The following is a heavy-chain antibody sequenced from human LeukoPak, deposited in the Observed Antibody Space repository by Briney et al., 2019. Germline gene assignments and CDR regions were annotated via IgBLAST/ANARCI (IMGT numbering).Heavy chain of an antibody. V-gene: IGHV3-7*01. Sequence: PGGSLRLSCAASGFTFSSYWMSWVRQAPGKGLEWVANIKQDGSEKYYVDSVKGRFTISRDNAKNSLYLQMNSLRAEDTAVYYCARGDTSVYYYYYMDVWGKGTTVTVSS. CDR2: IKQDGSEK. D-gene: IGHD3-3*01. CDR1: GFTFSSYW. J-gene: IGHJ6*03. CDR3: ARGDTSVYYYYYMDV.